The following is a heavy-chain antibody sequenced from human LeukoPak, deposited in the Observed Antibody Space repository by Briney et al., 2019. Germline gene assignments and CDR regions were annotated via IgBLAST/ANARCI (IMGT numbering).Heavy chain of an antibody. CDR1: GFTFDDYG. Sequence: PGGSLRLSCAASGFTFDDYGMSWVRQAPGKWLEWVSGINWNGGSTGYADSVKGRFTISRDNAKNSLYLQMNSLRAEDTALYYCASLHGGWGTVTEFDYWGQGTLVTVSS. CDR3: ASLHGGWGTVTEFDY. V-gene: IGHV3-20*04. CDR2: INWNGGST. D-gene: IGHD4-17*01. J-gene: IGHJ4*02.